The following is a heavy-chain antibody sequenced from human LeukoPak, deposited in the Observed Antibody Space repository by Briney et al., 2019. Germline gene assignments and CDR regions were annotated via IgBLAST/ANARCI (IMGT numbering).Heavy chain of an antibody. CDR3: ARRRYYDSTGYLD. D-gene: IGHD3-22*01. V-gene: IGHV4-39*01. CDR2: IYYSGST. Sequence: SETLSLTCTVSGGYISSSSYYWDWIRQPSGRGPEWIGSIYYSGSTYYNPSLKSRVTIFLDTSKNQFSLKLASVTAADTAVYYCARRRYYDSTGYLDWGQDTLVTVSS. J-gene: IGHJ1*01. CDR1: GGYISSSSYY.